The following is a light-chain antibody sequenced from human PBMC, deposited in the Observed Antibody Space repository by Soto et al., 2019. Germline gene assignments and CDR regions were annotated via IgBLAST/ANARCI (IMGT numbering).Light chain of an antibody. V-gene: IGLV2-14*03. CDR2: DVN. Sequence: QSVLTQPASVSGSPGQSITISCTGTSSDVGGYNYVSWYQQHPGKAPKLMIYDVNSRPSGVSNRFSGSKSGNTASLTISGLQAEDEADYYCSLYTSGNTLVFGTGTKLTVL. CDR3: SLYTSGNTLV. CDR1: SSDVGGYNY. J-gene: IGLJ1*01.